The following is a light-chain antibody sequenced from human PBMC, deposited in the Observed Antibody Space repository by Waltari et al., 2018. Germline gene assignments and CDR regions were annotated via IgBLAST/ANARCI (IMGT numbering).Light chain of an antibody. CDR2: GEN. V-gene: IGLV3-19*01. Sequence: SSELTQDPAVSVALGQTVRITCQGASLRSFHASWYQQKSGQAPILVLYGENNRPSGIPARLSGSRSGDTAFLTITGAQAEDEADYYCNSRYSSDNYIIFGGGTKLTVL. CDR3: NSRYSSDNYII. J-gene: IGLJ2*01. CDR1: SLRSFH.